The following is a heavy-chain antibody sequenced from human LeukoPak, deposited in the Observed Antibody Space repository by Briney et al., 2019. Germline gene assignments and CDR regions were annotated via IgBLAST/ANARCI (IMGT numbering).Heavy chain of an antibody. J-gene: IGHJ4*02. Sequence: GGSLRLSCAAFGFTFSSYLMHWVRQAPGKGLVWVSRINTDGSSAVYADSVKGRFTISRDNAKNTLFLQMNSLRGEDTAVYYCIRHYDYWGQGTLVTVSP. CDR1: GFTFSSYL. CDR3: IRHYDY. D-gene: IGHD1-26*01. V-gene: IGHV3-74*01. CDR2: INTDGSSA.